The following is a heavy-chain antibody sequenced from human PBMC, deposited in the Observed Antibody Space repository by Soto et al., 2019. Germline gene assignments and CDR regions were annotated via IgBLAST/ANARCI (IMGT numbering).Heavy chain of an antibody. V-gene: IGHV1-18*01. CDR1: GYTFTSYG. D-gene: IGHD2-21*02. CDR3: ARDTVHGDSNGGSRFDP. CDR2: ISSYNGNT. Sequence: QVQLVQSGAEVKKPGASVKVSCKASGYTFTSYGISWVRQAPGQGLEWMGWISSYNGNTNYAQKLQGRVTMTTDTSTDTAYMELRSLTSDDTAVYYCARDTVHGDSNGGSRFDPWGQGTLVTVSS. J-gene: IGHJ5*02.